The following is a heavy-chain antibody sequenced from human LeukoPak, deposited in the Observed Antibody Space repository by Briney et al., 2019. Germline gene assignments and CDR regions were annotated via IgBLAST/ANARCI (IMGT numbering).Heavy chain of an antibody. D-gene: IGHD3-9*01. J-gene: IGHJ3*02. CDR2: MNPNSGNT. V-gene: IGHV1-8*01. CDR1: GYTFTSYD. Sequence: GASVKVSCKASGYTFTSYDINWVRQATRQGLEWMGWMNPNSGNTGYAQKFQGRVTMTRNTSISTAYMELSSLRSEDTAVYYCASSRLRLRYFDWTDAFDIWGQGTMVTVSS. CDR3: ASSRLRLRYFDWTDAFDI.